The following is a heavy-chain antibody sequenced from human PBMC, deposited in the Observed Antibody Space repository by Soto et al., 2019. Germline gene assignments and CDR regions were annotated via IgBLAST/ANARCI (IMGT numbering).Heavy chain of an antibody. CDR3: AHRVLRAVFGLVTTTAIYFDF. Sequence: QITLNESGPTVVKPTETLTLTCTFSGFSLTTSGVGVGWVRQSPGKAPEWLAFSYWDDDKRYSTSLKSRLTTTKDTSKNQVVLTMANVDTADTATYYCAHRVLRAVFGLVTTTAIYFDFWGQGTPVVVSS. CDR1: GFSLTTSGVG. V-gene: IGHV2-5*02. D-gene: IGHD3-3*01. J-gene: IGHJ4*02. CDR2: SYWDDDK.